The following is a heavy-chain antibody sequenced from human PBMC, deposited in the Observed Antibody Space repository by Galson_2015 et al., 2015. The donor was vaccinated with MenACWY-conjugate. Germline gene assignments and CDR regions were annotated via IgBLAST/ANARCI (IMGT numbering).Heavy chain of an antibody. J-gene: IGHJ4*02. Sequence: SLRLSCAASGFSVSSNFMTWVRQAPGKGLEWVSAIYSDALGATTHYSDSVKGRFTSSRDNSKNTLYLQMNSLRVEDTAVYYCAREGRHVGSYSDLVYWGQGPLDTVSS. CDR3: AREGRHVGSYSDLVY. V-gene: IGHV3-53*01. CDR1: GFSVSSNF. CDR2: IYSDALGATT. D-gene: IGHD1-26*01.